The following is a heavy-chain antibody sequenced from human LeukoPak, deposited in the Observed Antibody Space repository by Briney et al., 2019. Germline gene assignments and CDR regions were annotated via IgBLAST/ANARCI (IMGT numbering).Heavy chain of an antibody. CDR1: GGSISSSSYY. D-gene: IGHD1-20*01. V-gene: IGHV4-39*01. CDR2: IYYSGST. J-gene: IGHJ6*03. CDR3: AVQGPYNWNPDYYYYYYMDV. Sequence: SETLSLTCTVSGGSISSSSYYWGWIRQPPGKGLEWIGSIYYSGSTYYNPSLKSRVTISVDTSKNQFSLKLSSVTAADTAVYYCAVQGPYNWNPDYYYYYYMDVWGKGTTVTVSS.